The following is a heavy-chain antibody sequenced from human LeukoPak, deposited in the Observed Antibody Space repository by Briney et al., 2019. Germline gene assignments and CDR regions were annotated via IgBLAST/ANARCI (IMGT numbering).Heavy chain of an antibody. Sequence: PGRSLRLSCAASGFTFSSYAMSWVRQAPGKGLEWVSSMSGSGGSTYYADSVKGQFTISRDDSKNTLYLQMNSLRAEDTAVYYCARVRYGELDVWGQGTTVTVSS. D-gene: IGHD4-17*01. CDR1: GFTFSSYA. CDR3: ARVRYGELDV. CDR2: MSGSGGST. V-gene: IGHV3-23*01. J-gene: IGHJ6*02.